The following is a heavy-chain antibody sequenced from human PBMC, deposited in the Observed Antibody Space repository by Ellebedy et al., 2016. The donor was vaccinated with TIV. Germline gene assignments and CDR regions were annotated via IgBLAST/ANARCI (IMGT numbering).Heavy chain of an antibody. V-gene: IGHV4-30-2*01. CDR2: IYHSGST. CDR1: GGSISSGGYS. J-gene: IGHJ4*02. D-gene: IGHD6-13*01. Sequence: SETLSLTCAVSGGSISSGGYSWSWIRQPPGKGLEWIGYIYHSGSTYYSTALKSRVTISVDRSKNQFSLKVSSVTAADTAVYYCARGIAAAGTALDYWGQGTLVTVSS. CDR3: ARGIAAAGTALDY.